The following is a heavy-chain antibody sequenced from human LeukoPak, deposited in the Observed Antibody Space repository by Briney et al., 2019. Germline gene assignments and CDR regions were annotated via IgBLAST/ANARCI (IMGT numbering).Heavy chain of an antibody. CDR3: ARGSTTVTHRGGFDS. Sequence: PGGSLTLSCAASGFTFSSYWMTWVRQAPGKGLEWVANINQQGSEKYYVDFAEGRFTISRDNAKNSLYLQMNSLRAEDTAMYYCARGSTTVTHRGGFDSWGQGALVTVSS. J-gene: IGHJ4*02. CDR2: INQQGSEK. D-gene: IGHD4-17*01. V-gene: IGHV3-7*01. CDR1: GFTFSSYW.